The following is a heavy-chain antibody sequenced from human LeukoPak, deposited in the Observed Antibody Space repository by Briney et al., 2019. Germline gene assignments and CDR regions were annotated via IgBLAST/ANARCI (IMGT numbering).Heavy chain of an antibody. V-gene: IGHV4-59*01. CDR2: IYYSGST. CDR3: ARDEADNIDP. D-gene: IGHD2/OR15-2a*01. Sequence: PSETLSLTCTVSGGSISSYHWSWIRQPPGKGLEWIGYIYYSGSTNYNPSLKSRVTISVDTSKNQFSLKLSSVTAADTAVYYCARDEADNIDPWGQGTLVTVSS. CDR1: GGSISSYH. J-gene: IGHJ5*02.